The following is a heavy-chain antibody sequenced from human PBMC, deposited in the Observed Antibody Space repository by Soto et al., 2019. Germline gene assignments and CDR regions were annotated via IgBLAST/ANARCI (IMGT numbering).Heavy chain of an antibody. CDR3: ARTPTVTTFVWFDP. J-gene: IGHJ5*02. V-gene: IGHV4-59*01. Sequence: SETLSLTCTVSGDSISSYYWSWIRQPPGKGLEWIGYIYYSGSTNYNPSLKSRVTISVDTSKNQFSLKLSSVTAADTAVYYCARTPTVTTFVWFDPWGQGTLVTVSS. CDR1: GDSISSYY. D-gene: IGHD4-17*01. CDR2: IYYSGST.